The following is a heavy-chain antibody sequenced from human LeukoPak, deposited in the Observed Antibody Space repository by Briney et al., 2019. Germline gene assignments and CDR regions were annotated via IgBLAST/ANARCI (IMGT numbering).Heavy chain of an antibody. CDR2: IYNSGST. Sequence: SETLSLTCTVSGGSISRGSYYWSWIRQPPGKGLEWIGYIYNSGSTNYDPSLKSRVTISVDTSKNQFSLKLSSVTAADTAVYYCARSNVPRLFDYWGQGTLVTVSS. V-gene: IGHV4-61*01. J-gene: IGHJ4*02. CDR3: ARSNVPRLFDY. CDR1: GGSISRGSYY.